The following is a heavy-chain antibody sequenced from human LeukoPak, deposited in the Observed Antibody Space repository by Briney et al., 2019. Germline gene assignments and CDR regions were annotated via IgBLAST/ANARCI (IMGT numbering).Heavy chain of an antibody. J-gene: IGHJ5*02. CDR2: INPNSGGT. CDR3: ARDGNYYGSGSYNNWFDP. Sequence: GASVKVSCKASGYTFTCYYMHWVRQAPGQGLEWMGWINPNSGGTNYAQKFQGRVTMTRDTSISTAYMELSRLRSDDTAVCYCARDGNYYGSGSYNNWFDPWGQGTLVTVSS. V-gene: IGHV1-2*02. D-gene: IGHD3-10*01. CDR1: GYTFTCYY.